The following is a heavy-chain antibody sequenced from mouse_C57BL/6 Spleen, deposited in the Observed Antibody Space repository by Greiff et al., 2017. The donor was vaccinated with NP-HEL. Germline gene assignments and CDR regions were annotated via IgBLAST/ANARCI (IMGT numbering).Heavy chain of an antibody. Sequence: VMLVESGPGLVAPSQSLSITCTVSGFSLTSYGVHWVRPPPGKGLEWLVVIWSDGSTTYNSALKSRLSISKDNSKSQVFLKMNSLQTDDTAMYYCARHGLDSSGLFDYWGQGTTLTVSS. CDR2: IWSDGST. CDR1: GFSLTSYG. V-gene: IGHV2-6-1*01. J-gene: IGHJ2*01. CDR3: ARHGLDSSGLFDY. D-gene: IGHD3-2*02.